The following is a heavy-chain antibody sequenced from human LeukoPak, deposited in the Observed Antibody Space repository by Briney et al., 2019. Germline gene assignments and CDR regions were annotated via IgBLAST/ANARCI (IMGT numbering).Heavy chain of an antibody. J-gene: IGHJ4*02. CDR2: ISYDGSNK. D-gene: IGHD3-22*01. Sequence: GGSLRLSCAASGFTFSSYAMHWVRQAPGKGLEWVAVISYDGSNKYYADSVKGRFTISRDNSKNTLYLQMNSLRAEDTAVYYCASDAMTYYYDSSGPSVDYWGQGTLVIVSS. CDR1: GFTFSSYA. CDR3: ASDAMTYYYDSSGPSVDY. V-gene: IGHV3-30*04.